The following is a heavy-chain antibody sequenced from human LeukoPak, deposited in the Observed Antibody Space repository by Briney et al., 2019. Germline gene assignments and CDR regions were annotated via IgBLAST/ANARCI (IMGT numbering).Heavy chain of an antibody. CDR2: IKQDGSEK. D-gene: IGHD3-3*01. Sequence: GGSLRLPCAASGFTFSSYWMSWVRQAPGKGLEWVANIKQDGSEKYYVDSVKGRFTISRDNAKNSLYLQMNSLRAEDTAVYYCARSMYYDFWSGYLTTSPVYFDYWGQGTLVTVSS. V-gene: IGHV3-7*01. CDR3: ARSMYYDFWSGYLTTSPVYFDY. J-gene: IGHJ4*02. CDR1: GFTFSSYW.